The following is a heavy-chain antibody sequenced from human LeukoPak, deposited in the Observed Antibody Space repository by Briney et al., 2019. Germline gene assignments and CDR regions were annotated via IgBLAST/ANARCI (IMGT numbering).Heavy chain of an antibody. V-gene: IGHV3-23*01. J-gene: IGHJ4*02. Sequence: GGSLRLSCAASGFTFSSYAMSWVRQAPGKGLEWVSAISGSGGSTYYADSVKGRFTISRDNSKNTLYLQMNSLRAEDTAIYHCASLRAAATGYYFDYWGQGTLVAVSS. CDR1: GFTFSSYA. D-gene: IGHD3-9*01. CDR2: ISGSGGST. CDR3: ASLRAAATGYYFDY.